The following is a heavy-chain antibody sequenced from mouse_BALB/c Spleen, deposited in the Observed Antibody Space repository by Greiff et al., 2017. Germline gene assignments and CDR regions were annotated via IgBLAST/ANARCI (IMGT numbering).Heavy chain of an antibody. J-gene: IGHJ4*01. D-gene: IGHD2-3*01. Sequence: VNVVESGPGLVAPSQSLSITCTVSGFSLSRYSVHWVRQPPGKGLAWLGMIWGGGSTDYNSALKSRLSISKDNSKSQVFLKMNSLQTDDTAMYYCARIYDGYYGYAMDYWGQGTSVTVSS. CDR3: ARIYDGYYGYAMDY. V-gene: IGHV2-6-4*01. CDR1: GFSLSRYS. CDR2: IWGGGST.